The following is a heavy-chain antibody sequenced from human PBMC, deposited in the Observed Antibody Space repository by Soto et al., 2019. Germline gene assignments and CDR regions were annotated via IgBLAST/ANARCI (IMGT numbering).Heavy chain of an antibody. V-gene: IGHV3-30-3*01. Sequence: QVQLVESGGGVVQPGRSLRLSCAASGFTFSSYAMHWVRQAPVKGLEWVALISYDGSNKDYADSVKGRFTISRDNSKNTVYLQMNSLRADDTAVYYCASGDSGYSSGWFRGWGQGTLVTVSS. J-gene: IGHJ4*02. CDR3: ASGDSGYSSGWFRG. CDR2: ISYDGSNK. CDR1: GFTFSSYA. D-gene: IGHD6-19*01.